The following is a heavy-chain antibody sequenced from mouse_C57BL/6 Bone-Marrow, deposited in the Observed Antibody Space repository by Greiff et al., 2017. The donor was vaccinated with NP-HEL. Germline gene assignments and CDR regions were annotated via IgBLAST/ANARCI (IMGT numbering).Heavy chain of an antibody. CDR3: ARGRDYEYDVPYCDY. V-gene: IGHV1-59*01. D-gene: IGHD2-4*01. CDR1: GYTFTSYW. Sequence: QVQLQQPGAELVRPGTSVKLSCKASGYTFTSYWMHWVKQRPGQGLEWIGVIDPSDSYTNYNQKFKGKATLTVDPSSSTASMQLSSLTSEYSAVYYCARGRDYEYDVPYCDYWGQGTTLTVSS. J-gene: IGHJ2*01. CDR2: IDPSDSYT.